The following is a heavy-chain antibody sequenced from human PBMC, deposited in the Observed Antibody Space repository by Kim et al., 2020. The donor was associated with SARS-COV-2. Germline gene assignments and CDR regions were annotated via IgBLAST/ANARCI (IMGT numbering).Heavy chain of an antibody. CDR3: ARAVIAAAGQYYYYGMDV. CDR2: ISSSSSYI. D-gene: IGHD6-13*01. J-gene: IGHJ6*02. Sequence: GGSLRLSCAASGFTFSSYSMNWVRQAPGKGLEWVSSISSSSSYIYYADSVKGRFTISRDNAKNSLYLQMNSLRAEDTAVYYCARAVIAAAGQYYYYGMDVRGQGTTVTVSS. V-gene: IGHV3-21*01. CDR1: GFTFSSYS.